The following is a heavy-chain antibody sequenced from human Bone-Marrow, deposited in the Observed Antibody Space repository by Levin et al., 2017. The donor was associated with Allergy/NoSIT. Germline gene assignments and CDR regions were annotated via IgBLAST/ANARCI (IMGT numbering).Heavy chain of an antibody. Sequence: ASVKVSCKASGYSFTSYYMHWVRQAPGQGLEWMGVINPSGGSTSYAQTFQGRVTMTRDTSTSTVYMELTSLRSEDTAVYYCASRAYDYALHWGQGTLVTVSS. J-gene: IGHJ4*02. CDR2: INPSGGST. V-gene: IGHV1-46*01. CDR3: ASRAYDYALH. CDR1: GYSFTSYY. D-gene: IGHD3-16*01.